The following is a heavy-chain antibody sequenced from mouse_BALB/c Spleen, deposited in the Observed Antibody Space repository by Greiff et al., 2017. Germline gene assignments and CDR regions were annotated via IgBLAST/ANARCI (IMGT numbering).Heavy chain of an antibody. CDR2: ISSGGGNT. D-gene: IGHD1-1*01. V-gene: IGHV5-9*03. J-gene: IGHJ4*01. Sequence: EVKLVESGGGLVKPGGSLKLSCAASGFTFSSYTMSWVRQTPEKRLEWVATISSGGGNTYYPDSVKGRFTISRDNAKNNLYLQMSSLRSEDTALYYCARPQGGSSYGGAMDYWGQGTSVTGSS. CDR1: GFTFSSYT. CDR3: ARPQGGSSYGGAMDY.